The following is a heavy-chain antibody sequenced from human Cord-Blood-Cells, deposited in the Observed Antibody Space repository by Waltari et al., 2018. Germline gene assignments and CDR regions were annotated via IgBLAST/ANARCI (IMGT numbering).Heavy chain of an antibody. CDR3: ARGGYCSSTSCPYYFDY. CDR2: IIPILGRA. D-gene: IGHD2-2*01. Sequence: QVQLVQSGAEVKKPGSSVKVSCKASGGTFSSYAISWVRQAPGQGLEWMGGIIPILGRANDAQKFQGRVTITADESTRTAYMELSSLRSEDTAVYYCARGGYCSSTSCPYYFDYWGQGTLVTVSS. V-gene: IGHV1-69*11. J-gene: IGHJ4*02. CDR1: GGTFSSYA.